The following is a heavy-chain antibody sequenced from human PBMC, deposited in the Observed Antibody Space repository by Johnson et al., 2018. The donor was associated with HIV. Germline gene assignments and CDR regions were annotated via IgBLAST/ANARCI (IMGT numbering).Heavy chain of an antibody. CDR2: INSDGSST. D-gene: IGHD3-22*01. J-gene: IGHJ3*02. CDR1: GFTFSSYW. CDR3: ARGPMIVVPHDAFDI. V-gene: IGHV3-74*02. Sequence: VQLVESGGGLVQPGGSLRLSCAASGFTFSSYWMHWVRQAPGKGLVWVSRINSDGSSTSYADSVTGRFTISRDNAKNTLYLQMNSLRAEDTAVYHCARGPMIVVPHDAFDIWGQGTMVTVSS.